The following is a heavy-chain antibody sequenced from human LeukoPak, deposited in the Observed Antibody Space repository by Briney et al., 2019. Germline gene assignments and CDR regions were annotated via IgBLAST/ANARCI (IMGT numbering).Heavy chain of an antibody. CDR1: GFTFSSYS. CDR2: ISYDGSSK. J-gene: IGHJ4*02. CDR3: AKEFGGAFDY. V-gene: IGHV3-30*18. D-gene: IGHD3-16*01. Sequence: PGGSLRLSCAASGFTFSSYSMNWVRQAPGKGLEWVAVISYDGSSKYYADSVKGRFTISRDNSKNTLYLQMNSLRAEDTAVYYCAKEFGGAFDYWGQGTLVTVSS.